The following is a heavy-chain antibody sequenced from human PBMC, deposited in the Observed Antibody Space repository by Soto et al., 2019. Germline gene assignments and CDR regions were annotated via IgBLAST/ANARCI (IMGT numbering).Heavy chain of an antibody. CDR2: ISAYNGNT. J-gene: IGHJ6*02. V-gene: IGHV1-18*04. CDR1: GYTFTSYG. D-gene: IGHD6-19*01. Sequence: ASVKVSCKASGYTFTSYGISWVRQAPGQGLEWMGWISAYNGNTNYAQKLQGRVTMTTDTSTSTAYLQMNSLKTEDTAVYYCTRDPSMAETKYYYYGMDVWGQGTTVTVSS. CDR3: TRDPSMAETKYYYYGMDV.